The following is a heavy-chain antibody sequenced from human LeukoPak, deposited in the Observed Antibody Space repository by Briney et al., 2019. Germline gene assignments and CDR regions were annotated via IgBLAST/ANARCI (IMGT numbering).Heavy chain of an antibody. V-gene: IGHV4-34*01. J-gene: IGHJ4*02. CDR2: INHSGST. D-gene: IGHD6-13*01. Sequence: KPSETLSLTCAVYGGSFSGYYWSWIRQPPGKGLGWIGEINHSGSTNYNPSLKSRVTISVDTSKNQFSLKLSSVTAADTAVYYCAREGKQQLVPDYWGQGTLVTVSS. CDR3: AREGKQQLVPDY. CDR1: GGSFSGYY.